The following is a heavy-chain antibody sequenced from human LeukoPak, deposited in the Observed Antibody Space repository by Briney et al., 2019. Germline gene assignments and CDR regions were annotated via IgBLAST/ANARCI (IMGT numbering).Heavy chain of an antibody. J-gene: IGHJ4*02. CDR2: ISGSGGST. Sequence: PGGSLRLSCAASGFTLSSYAMSWVRQAPGKGLEWVSAISGSGGSTYYADSVKGRFTISRDNSKNTLYLQMNSLRAEDTAVYYCAKGGSYYYDSSGYTHKKSFDYWGQGTLVTVSS. CDR1: GFTLSSYA. CDR3: AKGGSYYYDSSGYTHKKSFDY. V-gene: IGHV3-23*01. D-gene: IGHD3-22*01.